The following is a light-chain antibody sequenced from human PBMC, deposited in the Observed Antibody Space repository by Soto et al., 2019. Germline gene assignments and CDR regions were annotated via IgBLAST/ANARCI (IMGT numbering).Light chain of an antibody. Sequence: QSVLTQPPSASGTPGQRVTISCSGSGSNIGSHDVYWYQQLPGTAPKVLIYRNDQRPSGVPDRFSASRSGTSASLAISGVRSEDEADYYCVAGDDSLSGRVFGGGTKVTVL. CDR2: RND. CDR3: VAGDDSLSGRV. V-gene: IGLV1-47*02. J-gene: IGLJ3*02. CDR1: GSNIGSHD.